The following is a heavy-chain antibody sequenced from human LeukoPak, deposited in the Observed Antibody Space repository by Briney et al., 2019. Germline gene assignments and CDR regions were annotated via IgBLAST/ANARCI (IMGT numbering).Heavy chain of an antibody. V-gene: IGHV3-48*03. J-gene: IGHJ4*02. Sequence: GGSLRLSCAASGFTFSSYEMNWVRQAPGKGLEWVSYISSSGSTIYYADSVKGRFTISRDNAKNSLYLQMNSLRVEDTATYYCAKVAHYYYGSESYYFFEHWGQGTPVTAS. D-gene: IGHD3-10*01. CDR3: AKVAHYYYGSESYYFFEH. CDR1: GFTFSSYE. CDR2: ISSSGSTI.